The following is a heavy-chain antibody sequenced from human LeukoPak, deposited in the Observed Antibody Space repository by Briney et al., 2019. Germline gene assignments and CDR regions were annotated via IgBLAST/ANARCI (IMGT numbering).Heavy chain of an antibody. V-gene: IGHV3-23*01. CDR1: GFTFSSYG. J-gene: IGHJ3*02. CDR2: ISGSGGST. Sequence: GGSLRLSCAASGFTFSSYGMSWVRQAPGKGLEWVSAISGSGGSTYYADSVKGRFTISRDNSKNTLYLQMNSLRAEDTAVYYCAKDSGYYDSSGYYLQPQDAFDIWGQGTMVTVSS. CDR3: AKDSGYYDSSGYYLQPQDAFDI. D-gene: IGHD3-22*01.